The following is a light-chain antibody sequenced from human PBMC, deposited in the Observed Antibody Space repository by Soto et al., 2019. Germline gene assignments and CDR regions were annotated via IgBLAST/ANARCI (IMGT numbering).Light chain of an antibody. CDR3: TSFTSSTPRWV. J-gene: IGLJ3*02. CDR2: DVT. CDR1: SSDVGGYNY. V-gene: IGLV2-14*01. Sequence: QSALTQPASVSGSPGQSITISCTGTSSDVGGYNYVSWYQQYPGTAPKLMIYDVTNRPSGVSNRCSGSKSGNTASLTISGLQAEDEADYYCTSFTSSTPRWVFGGGTKLTVL.